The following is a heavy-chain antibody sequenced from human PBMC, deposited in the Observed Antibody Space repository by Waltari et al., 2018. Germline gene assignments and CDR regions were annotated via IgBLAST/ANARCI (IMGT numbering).Heavy chain of an antibody. CDR1: GGSISSYY. CDR2: IYYSGST. J-gene: IGHJ6*02. CDR3: ARDPPPYYYYGMDV. Sequence: QVQLQESGPGLVKPSETLSLTCTVSGGSISSYYWSWIRQPPGKGLEWIGYIYYSGSTNYNPSLKSRVTISVDTSKNQFSLKLSSVTAADTAVYYCARDPPPYYYYGMDVWGQGTTVTVSS. V-gene: IGHV4-59*01.